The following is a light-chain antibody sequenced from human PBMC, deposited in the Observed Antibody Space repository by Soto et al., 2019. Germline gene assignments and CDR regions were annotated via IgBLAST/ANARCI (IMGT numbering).Light chain of an antibody. Sequence: EIVLTQSPGTLSLSPGERATLSCRASQSVSSSYLAWYQQKPGQAPRLLIYGASSRATGLPDRFSGSGSGTDFTLTLSRLDPEDFAVYYCPQYGSSPWTFGQGTKVEI. CDR2: GAS. V-gene: IGKV3-20*01. CDR1: QSVSSSY. J-gene: IGKJ1*01. CDR3: PQYGSSPWT.